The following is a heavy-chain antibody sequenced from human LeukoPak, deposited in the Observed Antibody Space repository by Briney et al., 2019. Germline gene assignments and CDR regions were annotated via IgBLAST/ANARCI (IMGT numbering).Heavy chain of an antibody. CDR1: GGSIGSSSYF. Sequence: SETLSLTCTVSGGSIGSSSYFWGWIRQPPGKGLEWIGSSYYSGSTYYNPSLKSRVTISVDTSKNQFSLRLSSVTAADTALYYCARAQWLFSYYFDYWGQGTLVTVSS. J-gene: IGHJ4*02. V-gene: IGHV4-39*07. CDR2: SYYSGST. CDR3: ARAQWLFSYYFDY. D-gene: IGHD3-22*01.